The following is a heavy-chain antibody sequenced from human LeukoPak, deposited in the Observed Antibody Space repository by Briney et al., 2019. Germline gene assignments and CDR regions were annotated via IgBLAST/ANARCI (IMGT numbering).Heavy chain of an antibody. Sequence: SETLSLTCAVSGVSFDDYYWSWVRQTPGKGLEWLGEINHSGYTNDSPSLKSRVTLSIDTSRKQFSLNLKSVTVADAGIYYCTRMTTGHDYWGQGALVTVSS. CDR2: INHSGYT. D-gene: IGHD4-17*01. V-gene: IGHV4-34*01. J-gene: IGHJ4*02. CDR1: GVSFDDYY. CDR3: TRMTTGHDY.